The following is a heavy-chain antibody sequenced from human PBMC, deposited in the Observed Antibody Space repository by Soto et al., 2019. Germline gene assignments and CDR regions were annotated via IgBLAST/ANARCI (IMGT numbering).Heavy chain of an antibody. Sequence: QVQLVESGGGVVQPGRSLRLSCAASGFNFSSYAMHWVRQAPGKGLEWVAVISYDGSNKYYADSVKGRFTISRDNSKNTLYLQMNSLRAEDTAVYYCARDQVNGWYGYDYWGQGTLVTVSS. V-gene: IGHV3-30-3*01. CDR3: ARDQVNGWYGYDY. D-gene: IGHD6-19*01. CDR1: GFNFSSYA. J-gene: IGHJ4*02. CDR2: ISYDGSNK.